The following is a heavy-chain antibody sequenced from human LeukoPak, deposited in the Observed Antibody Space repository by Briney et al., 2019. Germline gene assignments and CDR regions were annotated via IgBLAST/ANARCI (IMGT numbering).Heavy chain of an antibody. CDR3: ATSPILEWFLFDY. Sequence: ASVKVSCKVSGYTLTELSMHWVRQAPGKGLEWMGGFDPEDGETIYAQKFQGRVTMAEDTSTDTAYMELSSLRSEDTAVYYCATSPILEWFLFDYWGQGTLVTVSS. V-gene: IGHV1-24*01. CDR2: FDPEDGET. CDR1: GYTLTELS. D-gene: IGHD3-3*01. J-gene: IGHJ4*02.